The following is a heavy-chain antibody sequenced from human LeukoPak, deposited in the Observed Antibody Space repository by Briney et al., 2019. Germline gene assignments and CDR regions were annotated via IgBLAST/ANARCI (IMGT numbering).Heavy chain of an antibody. D-gene: IGHD2-2*01. CDR1: GYTFTKYG. Sequence: ASVKVSYKASGYTFTKYGIVWGRQAPGQGLEWMGWISGYNGNTNYAQTFQGRVTMTTDTSTSTAYMELRSLRSDDTAVYYCARTSYESALYWSDPCGQATLVNVSS. J-gene: IGHJ5*02. CDR3: ARTSYESALYWSDP. V-gene: IGHV1-18*01. CDR2: ISGYNGNT.